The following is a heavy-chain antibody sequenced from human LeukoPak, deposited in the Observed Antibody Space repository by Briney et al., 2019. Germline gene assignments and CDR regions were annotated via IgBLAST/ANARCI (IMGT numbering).Heavy chain of an antibody. J-gene: IGHJ4*02. CDR2: ISWNSDTM. D-gene: IGHD6-6*01. V-gene: IGHV3-9*01. Sequence: PGGSLRLSCAASGFTFDDYAMHWVLQAPGKGLEWVSSISWNSDTMVYADSVKGRFTISGDNAKNSLYLQLNSLRAEDTALYYCAKAPSSSSTKFDYWGQGTLVSVSS. CDR1: GFTFDDYA. CDR3: AKAPSSSSTKFDY.